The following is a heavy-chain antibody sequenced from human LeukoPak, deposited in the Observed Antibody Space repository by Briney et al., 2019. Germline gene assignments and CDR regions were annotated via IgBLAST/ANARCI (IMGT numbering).Heavy chain of an antibody. CDR1: GGSISTYY. CDR3: ARSGTKTNGFDY. J-gene: IGHJ4*02. D-gene: IGHD2-8*01. CDR2: IYYSGST. Sequence: SETLSLTCTVSGGSISTYYWSWIRQPPGKGLEWIGYIYYSGSTNYSPSLQSRVTISVDTSRNQFSLRLSSVTAADTAMYYCARSGTKTNGFDYWGQGTQVTVSS. V-gene: IGHV4-59*01.